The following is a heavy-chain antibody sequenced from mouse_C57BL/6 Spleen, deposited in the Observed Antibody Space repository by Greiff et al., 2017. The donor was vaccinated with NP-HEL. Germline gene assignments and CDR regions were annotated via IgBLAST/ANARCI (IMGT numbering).Heavy chain of an antibody. CDR2: INPNYGTT. V-gene: IGHV1-39*01. Sequence: VHVKQSGPELVKPGASVKISCKASGYSFTDYNMNWVKQSNGKSLEWIGVINPNYGTTSYNQKFKCKATLTVDQSSITAYMQLNSLTSEDSAVYYCARGGSAWFAYWGQGTLVTVSA. J-gene: IGHJ3*01. CDR1: GYSFTDYN. CDR3: ARGGSAWFAY.